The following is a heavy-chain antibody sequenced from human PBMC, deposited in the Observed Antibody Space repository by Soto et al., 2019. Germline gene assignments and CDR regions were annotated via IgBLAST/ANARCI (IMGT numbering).Heavy chain of an antibody. J-gene: IGHJ6*02. CDR3: ARTRGGSYYKAYYYYGMDV. CDR2: IDWDDDK. CDR1: GFSLSTSGMC. D-gene: IGHD1-26*01. V-gene: IGHV2-70*01. Sequence: SGPTLVNPTPTLTLTCTFSGFSLSTSGMCVSWIRQPPGKALEWLALIDWDDDKYYSTSLKTRLTISKETSKNQVVHTMTNMDPVDTATYYCARTRGGSYYKAYYYYGMDVWGQGTTVTVSS.